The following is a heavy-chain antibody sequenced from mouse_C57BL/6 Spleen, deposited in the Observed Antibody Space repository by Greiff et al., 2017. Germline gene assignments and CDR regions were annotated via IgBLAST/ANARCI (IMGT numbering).Heavy chain of an antibody. CDR1: GYSITSGYY. Sequence: EVKLQESGPGLVKPSQSLSLTCSVTGYSITSGYYWNWIRQFPGNKLEWMGYISYDGSNNYNPSLKNRISITRDTSKNQFFLKLNSVTTEDTATYYCARLDSSGYWFAYWGQGTLVTVSA. V-gene: IGHV3-6*01. D-gene: IGHD3-2*02. CDR3: ARLDSSGYWFAY. CDR2: ISYDGSN. J-gene: IGHJ3*01.